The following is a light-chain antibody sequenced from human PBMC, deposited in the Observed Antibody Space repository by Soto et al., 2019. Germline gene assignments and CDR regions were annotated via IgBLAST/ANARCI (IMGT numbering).Light chain of an antibody. CDR2: EGS. J-gene: IGLJ2*01. V-gene: IGLV2-23*03. Sequence: QSALTQPASVSESPGQSITISCTGTSSDVGSYNLVSWYQQHPGKAPKLMIYEGSKRPSGVSNRFSGSKSGNTASLTISGLQAEDEADYYCCSYAGSSTFAYVVFGGGTKLTVL. CDR3: CSYAGSSTFAYVV. CDR1: SSDVGSYNL.